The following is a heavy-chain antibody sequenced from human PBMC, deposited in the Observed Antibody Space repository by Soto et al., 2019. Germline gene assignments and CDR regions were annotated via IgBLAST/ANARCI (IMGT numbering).Heavy chain of an antibody. CDR2: IIPIFGST. J-gene: IGHJ5*02. Sequence: SVKVSCKASGGTFSSYAISWVRQAPGQGLEWMGGIIPIFGSTYYADSVKGRFTISRDNSKNTLYLQMNSLRAEDTAVYYCARDGSGWNNWFDPWGQGTLVTVSS. CDR1: GGTFSSYA. V-gene: IGHV1-69*05. CDR3: ARDGSGWNNWFDP. D-gene: IGHD6-19*01.